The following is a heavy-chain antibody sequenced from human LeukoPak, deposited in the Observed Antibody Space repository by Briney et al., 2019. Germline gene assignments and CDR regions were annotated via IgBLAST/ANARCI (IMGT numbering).Heavy chain of an antibody. Sequence: ASVKVSCKASGYTFTGHYMHWVRQAPGQGLEWMGWINPYSGGTNYAQKFQGRVTVTRDTSIRTANMDLSRLRSDDTAVYYCARSSKWPGDFDYWGRGTLVTVSS. D-gene: IGHD2-2*01. V-gene: IGHV1-2*02. CDR2: INPYSGGT. CDR3: ARSSKWPGDFDY. CDR1: GYTFTGHY. J-gene: IGHJ4*02.